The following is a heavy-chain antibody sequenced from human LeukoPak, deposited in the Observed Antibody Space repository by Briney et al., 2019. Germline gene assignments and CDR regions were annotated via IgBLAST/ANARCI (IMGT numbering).Heavy chain of an antibody. CDR2: IIPIFGTA. Sequence: ASVKVSCKASGGTFISYAISWVRQAPGQGLEWMGGIIPIFGTANYAQKFQGRVTITADKSTSTAYMELSILRSEDTAVYYCASRYSGYDYRATRGYYYYGMDVWGKGTTVTVSS. CDR1: GGTFISYA. CDR3: ASRYSGYDYRATRGYYYYGMDV. D-gene: IGHD5-12*01. V-gene: IGHV1-69*06. J-gene: IGHJ6*04.